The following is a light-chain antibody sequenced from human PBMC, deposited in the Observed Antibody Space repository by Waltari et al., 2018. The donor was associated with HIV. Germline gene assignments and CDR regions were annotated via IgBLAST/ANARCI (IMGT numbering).Light chain of an antibody. J-gene: IGLJ3*02. CDR3: SSYTNSGTWV. V-gene: IGLV2-14*03. CDR2: EVN. CDR1: SSDLGGYHF. Sequence: QFALPHPAAVSGSSGQSSTISCTGSSSDLGGYHFASWYQQHAGVAPKLRIYEVNNRPSWVSYRFSASKSDNTASLTISGLQAEDEADYYCSSYTNSGTWVFAGGTNLLVL.